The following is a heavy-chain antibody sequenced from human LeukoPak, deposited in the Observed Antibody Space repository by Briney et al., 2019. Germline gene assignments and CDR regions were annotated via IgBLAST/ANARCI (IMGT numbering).Heavy chain of an antibody. J-gene: IGHJ4*02. CDR2: ISSSSSTI. V-gene: IGHV3-48*01. CDR1: GFTFSSYG. CDR3: ARDRTTIFGVVSAFDY. Sequence: GGSLRLSCAASGFTFSSYGMTWVRQAPGKGLEWVSYISSSSSTIYYADSVKGRFTISRDNAKNSLYLQMNSLRAEDTAVYYCARDRTTIFGVVSAFDYWGQGTLVTVSS. D-gene: IGHD3-3*01.